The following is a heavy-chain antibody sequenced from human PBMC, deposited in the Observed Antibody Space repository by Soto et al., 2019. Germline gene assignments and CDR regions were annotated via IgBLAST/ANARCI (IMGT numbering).Heavy chain of an antibody. CDR2: INAGYGNT. V-gene: IGHV1-3*01. J-gene: IGHJ4*02. Sequence: QVHLVQSGAEVRKPGASVKVSCKASGYTFSSYAMHWVRQAPGQRLEWMGWINAGYGNTKSSQKFQDRVTISRDTSASTDYMELTSLRSEDTAVYYCARDTGDGTFDFWGQGTLVTVSS. CDR3: ARDTGDGTFDF. CDR1: GYTFSSYA. D-gene: IGHD7-27*01.